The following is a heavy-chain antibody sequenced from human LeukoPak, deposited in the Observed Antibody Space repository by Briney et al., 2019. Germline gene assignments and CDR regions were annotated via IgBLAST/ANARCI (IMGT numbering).Heavy chain of an antibody. CDR3: AREIAVAGTLTFDI. V-gene: IGHV1-69*13. CDR2: IIPIFGTA. J-gene: IGHJ3*02. D-gene: IGHD6-19*01. CDR1: GGTFSSYA. Sequence: GASVKVSCKASGGTFSSYAISWVRQAPGQGLEWMGGIIPIFGTANYAQKFQGRVTITADESTSTAYMELSSLRSEDTAVYYCAREIAVAGTLTFDIWAKGQWSPSLQ.